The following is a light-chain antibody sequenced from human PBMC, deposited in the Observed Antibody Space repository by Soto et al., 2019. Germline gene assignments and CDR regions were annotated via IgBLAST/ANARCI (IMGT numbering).Light chain of an antibody. V-gene: IGKV1-5*01. J-gene: IGKJ1*01. CDR2: DAS. CDR3: QQYYDFVT. CDR1: QTISRS. Sequence: DIQMTQSPSALSASVGDRVTLSCRASQTISRSLAWYQQSPGQAPKVLIYDASTLASGIPSRFSGSSYGTEFTLTISSLQPDDFATYYCQQYYDFVTFGQGTRLDI.